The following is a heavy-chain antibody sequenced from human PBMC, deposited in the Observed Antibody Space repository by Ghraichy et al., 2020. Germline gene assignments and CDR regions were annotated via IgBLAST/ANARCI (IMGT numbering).Heavy chain of an antibody. CDR3: ARGTTGVGPYEY. CDR2: INPNNYGT. D-gene: IGHD1-14*01. CDR1: GYTFTDHY. J-gene: IGHJ4*02. V-gene: IGHV1-2*02. Sequence: ASVKVSCKASGYTFTDHYIHWVRQAPGQGLEWMGWINPNNYGTNYAQRFQGRITLTRDTSISTAYMELTRLTLDDMAVYYCARGTTGVGPYEYWGQGTLVTVSS.